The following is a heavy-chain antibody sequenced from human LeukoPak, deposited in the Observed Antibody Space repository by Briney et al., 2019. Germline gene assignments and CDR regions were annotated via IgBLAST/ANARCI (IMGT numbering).Heavy chain of an antibody. CDR1: GGSFSGYY. D-gene: IGHD3-16*02. Sequence: SETLSLTCAVYGGSFSGYYWSWIRQPPGKGLEWIGEINHSGSTNYNPSLKSRVTISVDTSKNQFSLKLRSVTAADTAVYYCARGVRYFDFWGQGILVTVSS. CDR2: INHSGST. V-gene: IGHV4-34*01. J-gene: IGHJ4*02. CDR3: ARGVRYFDF.